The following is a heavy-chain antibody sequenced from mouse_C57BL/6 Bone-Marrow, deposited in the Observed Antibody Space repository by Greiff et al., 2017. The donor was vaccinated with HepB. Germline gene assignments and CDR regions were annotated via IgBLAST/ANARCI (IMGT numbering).Heavy chain of an antibody. V-gene: IGHV6-6*01. J-gene: IGHJ1*03. D-gene: IGHD2-5*01. CDR3: TMGNSNYWYFDV. CDR1: GFTFSDAW. Sequence: VQLKESGGGLVQPGGSMKLSCAASGFTFSDAWMDWVRQSPEKGLEWVAEIRNKANNHATYYAVSVKGRFTISRDDSKSSVYLQMNSLRAEDTGIYYYTMGNSNYWYFDVWGTGTTVTVSS. CDR2: IRNKANNHAT.